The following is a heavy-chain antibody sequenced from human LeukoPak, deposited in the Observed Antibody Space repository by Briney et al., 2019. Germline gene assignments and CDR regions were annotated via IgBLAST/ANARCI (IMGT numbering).Heavy chain of an antibody. Sequence: PSETLSLTCTVSGGSISSSSYYWGWIRQPPGKGLEWIGSIYYSGSTYYNPSLKSRVTISVDTSKNQFSLKLSSVTAADTAVYYCARDGYKALGYFDYWGQGTLVTVYS. D-gene: IGHD5-24*01. V-gene: IGHV4-39*02. CDR3: ARDGYKALGYFDY. J-gene: IGHJ4*02. CDR2: IYYSGST. CDR1: GGSISSSSYY.